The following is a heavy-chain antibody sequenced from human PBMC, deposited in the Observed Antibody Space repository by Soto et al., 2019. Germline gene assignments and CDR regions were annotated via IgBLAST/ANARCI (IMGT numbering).Heavy chain of an antibody. CDR3: AKDSNRYCTNGVCFPFDY. Sequence: QVQLVESGGGVVQPGRSLRLSCAASGFTFSSYGMHWVRQAPGKGLEWVAVISYDGSNKYYADSVKGRFTISRDNSKNTLYLQMNSLRAEDTDVYYCAKDSNRYCTNGVCFPFDYWGQGTLVTVSS. V-gene: IGHV3-30*18. D-gene: IGHD2-8*01. J-gene: IGHJ4*02. CDR2: ISYDGSNK. CDR1: GFTFSSYG.